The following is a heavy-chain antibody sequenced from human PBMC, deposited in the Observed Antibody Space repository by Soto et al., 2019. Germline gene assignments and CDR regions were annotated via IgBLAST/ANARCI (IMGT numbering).Heavy chain of an antibody. J-gene: IGHJ4*02. V-gene: IGHV6-1*01. CDR1: GDSVSSNSAA. Sequence: SQTLSLTCAISGDSVSSNSAAWNWIRQSPSRGLEWLGRTYYRSKWYSDYAVSVKSRITINPDTSKNQFSLQLNSVTPEDTAVYYCTQAAGYISTWFFDSWAQGTLVTAPQ. CDR2: TYYRSKWYS. CDR3: TQAAGYISTWFFDS. D-gene: IGHD6-13*01.